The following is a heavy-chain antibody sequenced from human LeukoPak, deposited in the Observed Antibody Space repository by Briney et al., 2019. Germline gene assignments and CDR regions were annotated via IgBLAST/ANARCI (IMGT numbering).Heavy chain of an antibody. CDR3: ARDHSRVTTWVDY. D-gene: IGHD3-22*01. CDR1: GFTFSTYT. V-gene: IGHV3-48*03. J-gene: IGHJ4*02. CDR2: ISNSGTTI. Sequence: GGSLRLSCAASGFTFSTYTMKWVRQALGKGLERISYISNSGTTIYSEASVKGRFTISKATAKNHLFLNMNSLRAKATVSYTVARDHSRVTTWVDYWGQGTLVTVSS.